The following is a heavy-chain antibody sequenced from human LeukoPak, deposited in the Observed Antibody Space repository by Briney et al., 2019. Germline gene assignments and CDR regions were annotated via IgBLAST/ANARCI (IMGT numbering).Heavy chain of an antibody. CDR1: GGSISSYY. D-gene: IGHD2-2*01. CDR2: IYYSGST. CDR3: TREDAQEGTNAFDI. J-gene: IGHJ3*02. Sequence: PSETLSLTCTVSGGSISSYYWSWIRQPPGKGLEWIGYIYYSGSTNYNPSLKSRVTISIDTSKNQFSLKLSSVTAADTAVYYCTREDAQEGTNAFDIWGQGTMVTVSS. V-gene: IGHV4-59*01.